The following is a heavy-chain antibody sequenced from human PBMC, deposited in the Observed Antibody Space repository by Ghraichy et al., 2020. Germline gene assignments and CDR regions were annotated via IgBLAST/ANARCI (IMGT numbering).Heavy chain of an antibody. CDR2: ISSSSSTI. CDR1: GFTFSSYS. J-gene: IGHJ3*02. CDR3: AGRLVSYAFDI. D-gene: IGHD6-19*01. Sequence: GGSLRLSCAASGFTFSSYSMNWVRQAPGKGLEWVSYISSSSSTIYYADSVKGRFTISRDNAKNSLYLQMNSLGDEDTAVYYCAGRLVSYAFDIWGQGTMVTVSS. V-gene: IGHV3-48*02.